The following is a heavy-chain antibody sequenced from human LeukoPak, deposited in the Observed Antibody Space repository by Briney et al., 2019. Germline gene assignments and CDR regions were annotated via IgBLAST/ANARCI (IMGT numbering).Heavy chain of an antibody. CDR2: YHIGNT. CDR1: GVSIRGDTYY. D-gene: IGHD6-19*01. V-gene: IGHV4-39*01. CDR3: ARLWDSTGLYFYYYMDV. Sequence: SETLSLTCTVSGVSIRGDTYYWGWIRQPPGKGLEWIGNYHIGNTYYNPSLKSRVTISEDTSKNKFSLRVNSVTAAGTAVYYCARLWDSTGLYFYYYMDVWGEGTTVTVSS. J-gene: IGHJ6*03.